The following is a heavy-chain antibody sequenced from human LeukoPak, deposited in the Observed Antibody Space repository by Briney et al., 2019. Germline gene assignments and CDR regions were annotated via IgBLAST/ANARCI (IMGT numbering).Heavy chain of an antibody. J-gene: IGHJ4*02. CDR1: GGSISSYY. V-gene: IGHV4-59*01. CDR3: ARHLRGYYDSSGYQPFFDY. CDR2: IYYSGST. D-gene: IGHD3-22*01. Sequence: SETLSLTCTVSGGSISSYYWRWIRQPPGKGLEWIGYIYYSGSTNYNPSLKSRVTISVDTSKNQFSLKLSSVTAADTAVYYCARHLRGYYDSSGYQPFFDYWGQGTLVTVSS.